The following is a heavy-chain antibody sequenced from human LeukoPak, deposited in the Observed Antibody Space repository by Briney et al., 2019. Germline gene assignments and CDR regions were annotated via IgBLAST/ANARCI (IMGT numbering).Heavy chain of an antibody. CDR2: MNPNSGNT. CDR3: ARGPYPYQLLYRGDDWFDP. D-gene: IGHD2-2*02. CDR1: GYTFTSYD. Sequence: GASVKVSCKASGYTFTSYDINWVRQATGQGLEWMGWMNPNSGNTGYAQEFQGRVTMTRNTSISTAYMELSSLRSEDTAVYYCARGPYPYQLLYRGDDWFDPWGQGTLVTVSS. V-gene: IGHV1-8*01. J-gene: IGHJ5*02.